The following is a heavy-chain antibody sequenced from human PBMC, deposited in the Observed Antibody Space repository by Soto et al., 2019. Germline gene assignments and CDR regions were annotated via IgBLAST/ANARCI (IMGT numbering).Heavy chain of an antibody. CDR1: GGSISSGGYS. CDR2: IYYSGST. J-gene: IGHJ5*02. CDR3: AKTIREYPFAP. Sequence: QVQLQESGPGLVKPSQTLSLTCTVSGGSISSGGYSWSWIRQHPGKGLEWIGYIYYSGSTYYNPSLKRRVTISVDTSKYQSSLKLGSGTASDTAVYYCAKTIREYPFAPWCQGTLFTVSS. D-gene: IGHD2-2*02. V-gene: IGHV4-31*03.